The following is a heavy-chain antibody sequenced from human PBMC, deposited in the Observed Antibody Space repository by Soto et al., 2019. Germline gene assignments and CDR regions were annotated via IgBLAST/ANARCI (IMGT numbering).Heavy chain of an antibody. Sequence: EVQLVESGGGLVQPGGSLRLSCADSGFSFSNYWMHWVRQGPGKGLVWVSRIHTDGSSTNYADSVRGRFTISRDNAKNTLYLQMNSLRAEDTAVYYCARSPGGYYIDWGQGTMVTVSS. J-gene: IGHJ3*01. CDR2: IHTDGSST. V-gene: IGHV3-74*01. CDR3: ARSPGGYYID. D-gene: IGHD3-10*01. CDR1: GFSFSNYW.